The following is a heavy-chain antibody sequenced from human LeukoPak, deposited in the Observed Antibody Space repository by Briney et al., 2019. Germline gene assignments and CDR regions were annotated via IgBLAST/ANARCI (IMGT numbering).Heavy chain of an antibody. D-gene: IGHD2-15*01. CDR1: GFTFSSYA. Sequence: GGSLRLSCAASGFTFSSYAMSWVRQAPGKGLEWVSAISGSGGSTYYADSVKGRFTISRDNSKNTPYLQVNSLRAEDTAVYYCAKDPAIVVVVAAHFDYWGQGTLVTVSS. V-gene: IGHV3-23*01. J-gene: IGHJ4*02. CDR3: AKDPAIVVVVAAHFDY. CDR2: ISGSGGST.